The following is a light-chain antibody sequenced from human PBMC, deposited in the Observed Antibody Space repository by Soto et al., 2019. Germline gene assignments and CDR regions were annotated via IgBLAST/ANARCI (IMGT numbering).Light chain of an antibody. Sequence: QSALTQPASVSGSPGQSITISCTGTSSDVGSYNYVSWYQQYPGKAPKLMIYDVSNRPSGVSYRFSGSKSGNAASLTISGLQAEDEADYYCSSYTNSSTHVVFGGGTKLTVL. J-gene: IGLJ2*01. CDR2: DVS. V-gene: IGLV2-14*01. CDR3: SSYTNSSTHVV. CDR1: SSDVGSYNY.